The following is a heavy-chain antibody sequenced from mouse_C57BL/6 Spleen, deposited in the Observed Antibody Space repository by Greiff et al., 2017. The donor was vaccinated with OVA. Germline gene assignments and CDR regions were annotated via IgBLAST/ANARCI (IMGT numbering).Heavy chain of an antibody. CDR1: GFTFSSYA. Sequence: EVKVVESGGGLVKPGGSLKLSCAASGFTFSSYAMSWVRQTPEKRLEWVATISDGGSYTYYPDNVKGRFTISRDNAKNNLYLQMSHLKSEDTAMYYCARDRGNYLDYWGQGTTLTVSS. J-gene: IGHJ2*01. D-gene: IGHD3-3*01. V-gene: IGHV5-4*01. CDR2: ISDGGSYT. CDR3: ARDRGNYLDY.